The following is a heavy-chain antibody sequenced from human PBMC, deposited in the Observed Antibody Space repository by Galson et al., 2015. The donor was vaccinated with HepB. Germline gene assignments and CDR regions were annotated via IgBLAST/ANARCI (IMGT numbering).Heavy chain of an antibody. J-gene: IGHJ1*01. D-gene: IGHD1-26*01. CDR2: MSPNSGNT. V-gene: IGHV1-8*01. CDR3: AVTTFPWDGAEYFQH. CDR1: GYTFTSYD. Sequence: QSGAEVKKPGESLKISCKASGYTFTSYDINWVRQATGQGLEWMGWMSPNSGNTGYAREFQGRVTMTRNTSISTAYMELSSLTSEDTAVYYCAVTTFPWDGAEYFQHWGQGTLVTVSS.